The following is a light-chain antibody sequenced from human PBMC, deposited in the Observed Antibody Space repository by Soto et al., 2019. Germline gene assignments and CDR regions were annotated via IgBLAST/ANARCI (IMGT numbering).Light chain of an antibody. Sequence: DIQMTQSPSSVSASVGYRVTITCRARQGISSGLAWYQQKPGKAPKLLIYAASSLQSGVPSRFSGSGSGTYFNLNISSLQPEDFATSYCQQANSFPSRITFGGRTKVEIK. CDR3: QQANSFPSRIT. CDR2: AAS. CDR1: QGISSG. V-gene: IGKV1-12*02. J-gene: IGKJ4*01.